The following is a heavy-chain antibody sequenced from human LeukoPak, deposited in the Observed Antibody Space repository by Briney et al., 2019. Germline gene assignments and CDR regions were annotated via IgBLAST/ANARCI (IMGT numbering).Heavy chain of an antibody. CDR2: ISLNSGDS. CDR1: GYTFTDYY. J-gene: IGHJ4*02. D-gene: IGHD4-23*01. V-gene: IGHV1-2*02. CDR3: ARAGGGRHCDY. Sequence: ASVKVSCKTSGYTFTDYYMHWVRQAPRQGLEWMGWISLNSGDSNYAQKFQGRVTMTRDSSISTAYMELSRLRSDDTAVYYCARAGGGRHCDYWGQGTLVTVSS.